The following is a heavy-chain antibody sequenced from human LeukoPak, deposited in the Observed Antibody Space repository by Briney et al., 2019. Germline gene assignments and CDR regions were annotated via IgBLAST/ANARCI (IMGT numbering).Heavy chain of an antibody. J-gene: IGHJ6*02. CDR1: GFTFSSYA. V-gene: IGHV3-30-3*01. CDR2: ISYDGSNK. D-gene: IGHD6-6*01. CDR3: ARDHSSSSGPRSYYYYYGMDV. Sequence: GRSLRLSCAASGFTFSSYAMHWVRQAPGKGLEWVAVISYDGSNKYYADSVKGRFTISRDNSKNTLYLQMNSLRAEDTAVYYCARDHSSSSGPRSYYYYYGMDVWGQGTTVTVSS.